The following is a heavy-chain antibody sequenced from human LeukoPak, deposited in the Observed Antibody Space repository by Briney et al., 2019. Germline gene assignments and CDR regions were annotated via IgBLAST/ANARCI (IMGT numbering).Heavy chain of an antibody. CDR2: IYYSGST. D-gene: IGHD5-18*01. V-gene: IGHV4-59*12. J-gene: IGHJ4*02. CDR3: ARESLGHSYGWSYFDY. Sequence: SETLSLTCTVSGGSISSYYWSWIRQPPGKGLEWIGYIYYSGSTNYNPSLKSRVTISVDTSKNQSSLKLSSVTAADTAVYYCARESLGHSYGWSYFDYWGQGTLVTVSS. CDR1: GGSISSYY.